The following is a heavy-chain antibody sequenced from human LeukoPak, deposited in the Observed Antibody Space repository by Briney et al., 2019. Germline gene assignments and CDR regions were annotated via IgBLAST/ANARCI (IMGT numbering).Heavy chain of an antibody. CDR2: IYYSGST. CDR1: GGSISSSSYY. V-gene: IGHV4-39*01. Sequence: PSETLSLTCTVSGGSISSSSYYWGWIRQPPGKGLEWIGSIYYSGSTYYNPSLKSRVTISVDTSKNQFSLKLSSVTAADTAVYYCARGGGYSGYVAFDIWGQGTMVTVSS. D-gene: IGHD5-12*01. CDR3: ARGGGYSGYVAFDI. J-gene: IGHJ3*02.